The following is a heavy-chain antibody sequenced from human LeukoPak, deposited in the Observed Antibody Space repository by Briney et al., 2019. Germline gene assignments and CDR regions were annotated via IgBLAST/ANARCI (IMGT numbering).Heavy chain of an antibody. V-gene: IGHV1-8*01. CDR2: MNPNSGNT. Sequence: ASVKVSCKASGYTFTSYDINWVRQAPGQGLEWMGWMNPNSGNTGYAQKFQGRVTMTRNTSISTAYMELSSLRSEDTAVYYCARGLYYRRNYYYGMDVWGQGTTVTVSS. D-gene: IGHD3-10*01. CDR1: GYTFTSYD. CDR3: ARGLYYRRNYYYGMDV. J-gene: IGHJ6*02.